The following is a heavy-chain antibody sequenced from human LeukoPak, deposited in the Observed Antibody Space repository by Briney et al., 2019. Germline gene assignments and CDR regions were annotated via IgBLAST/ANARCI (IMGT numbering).Heavy chain of an antibody. J-gene: IGHJ4*02. V-gene: IGHV3-48*02. D-gene: IGHD4-17*01. CDR1: GFIFSDYT. CDR2: ITSSSKTI. Sequence: GGSLRLSCAASGFIFSDYTMNWIRQTQGKGLEWVSSITSSSKTIHYADSVKGRFTISRDNAKNSLYLQMNSLRDDDTAVYHCARPITVTLDYWSQGTLVTVSS. CDR3: ARPITVTLDY.